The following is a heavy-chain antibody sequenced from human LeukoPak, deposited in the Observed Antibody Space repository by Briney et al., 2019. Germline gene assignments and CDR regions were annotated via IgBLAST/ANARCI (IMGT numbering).Heavy chain of an antibody. V-gene: IGHV4-59*01. J-gene: IGHJ4*02. Sequence: SETLSLTCTVSGGSISSYYWSWIRQPPGKGLEWIGYIYHSGSTNYNPSLKSRVTISVDTSKNQFSLKLSSVTAADTAVYYCARVSLYYYDSSGYYYFDYWGQGTLVTVSS. CDR1: GGSISSYY. D-gene: IGHD3-22*01. CDR3: ARVSLYYYDSSGYYYFDY. CDR2: IYHSGST.